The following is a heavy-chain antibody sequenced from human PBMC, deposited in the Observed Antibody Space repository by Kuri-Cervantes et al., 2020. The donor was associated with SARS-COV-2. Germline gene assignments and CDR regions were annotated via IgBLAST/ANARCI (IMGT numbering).Heavy chain of an antibody. D-gene: IGHD2-2*01. Sequence: GGSLRLSCAASGFTFSNYGMNWVRQAPGKGLEWVSSISDSSGYIYYADSVKGRFTISRDNAKNSLYLQMNSLRAEDTAVYYCAKLYCSSTGCYEVSWGQGTLVTDSS. CDR1: GFTFSNYG. J-gene: IGHJ4*02. CDR3: AKLYCSSTGCYEVS. V-gene: IGHV3-21*04. CDR2: ISDSSGYI.